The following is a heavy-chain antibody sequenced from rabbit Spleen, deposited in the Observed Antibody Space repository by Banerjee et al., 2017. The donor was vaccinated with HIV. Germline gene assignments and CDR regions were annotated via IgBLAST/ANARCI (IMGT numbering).Heavy chain of an antibody. CDR2: IDPLFGST. Sequence: LEESGGGLVQPGGSLKLSCKASGFDFSDYGVTWVRQAPGKGLEWIGYIDPLFGSTYYANSVKGRFTFSRDNAQNTVFLQMTSLTAADTATYFCARDRADIGGDYGPYYFDLWGPGTLVTVS. CDR1: GFDFSDYG. J-gene: IGHJ4*01. D-gene: IGHD2-1*01. CDR3: ARDRADIGGDYGPYYFDL. V-gene: IGHV1S47*01.